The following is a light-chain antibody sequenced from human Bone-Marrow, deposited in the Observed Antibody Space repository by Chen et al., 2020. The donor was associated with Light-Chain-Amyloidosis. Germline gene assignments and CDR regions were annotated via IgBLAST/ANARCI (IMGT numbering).Light chain of an antibody. J-gene: IGLJ2*01. V-gene: IGLV3-25*03. CDR3: QSADRSGTYEVI. CDR2: RNT. CDR1: DLPTKY. Sequence: SYELTQPPSVSVSPGQTARITCSGDDLPTKYAYWYQQKPGQAPVLVIHRNTVRPTGISERFSGYSSGPTTTLTISRVQAEDEADYHCQSADRSGTYEVIFGGGTKLTVL.